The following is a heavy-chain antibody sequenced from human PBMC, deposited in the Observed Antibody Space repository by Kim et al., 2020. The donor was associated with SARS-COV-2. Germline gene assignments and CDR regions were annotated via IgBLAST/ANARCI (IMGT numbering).Heavy chain of an antibody. D-gene: IGHD1-26*01. J-gene: IGHJ6*02. CDR3: ARIELQWDYYYGMDV. V-gene: IGHV4-30-2*04. Sequence: PSLKSRVTISVDTSKNQFSLKLSSVTAADTAVYYCARIELQWDYYYGMDVWGQGTTVTVSS.